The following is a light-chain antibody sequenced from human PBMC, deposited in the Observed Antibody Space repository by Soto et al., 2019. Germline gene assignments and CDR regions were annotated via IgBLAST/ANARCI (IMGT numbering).Light chain of an antibody. CDR3: QQYDNWPRT. CDR2: GSS. Sequence: EIGMTQSPATLSVSPGERVTLSCRASQSVTSNLAWYQQKPGQAPRLLFYGSSTKATGIPARFSGSGSGTEFTLTISSLQSEDFAVYYCQQYDNWPRTFGQGTKVDI. CDR1: QSVTSN. V-gene: IGKV3-15*01. J-gene: IGKJ1*01.